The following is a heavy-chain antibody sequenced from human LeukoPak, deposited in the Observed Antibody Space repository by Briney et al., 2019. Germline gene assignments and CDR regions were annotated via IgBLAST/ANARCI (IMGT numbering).Heavy chain of an antibody. D-gene: IGHD2-2*01. CDR1: GFAFSSCS. J-gene: IGHJ4*02. V-gene: IGHV3-21*01. Sequence: GGSLRLSCAASGFAFSSCSVNWVRQAPGKGLEWVSSITPTSTYMHYADSVKGRFTISRDNAKNSLYLQMNSLTAEDTAVYFCARGVVPAAFDYWGQGTLVTVSS. CDR2: ITPTSTYM. CDR3: ARGVVPAAFDY.